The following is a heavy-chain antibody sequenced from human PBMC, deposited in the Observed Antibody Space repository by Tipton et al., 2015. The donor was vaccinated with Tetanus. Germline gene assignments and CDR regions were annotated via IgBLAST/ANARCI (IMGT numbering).Heavy chain of an antibody. CDR3: ARGAVTVDYYGSGSYYPYFDY. CDR1: GGSFSGYY. CDR2: INHSGST. D-gene: IGHD3-10*01. V-gene: IGHV4-34*01. J-gene: IGHJ4*02. Sequence: TLSLTCAVHGGSFSGYYWSWIRQPPGKGLEWIGEINHSGSTNYNPSLKSRVTISVDTPKNQFSLRLRSVTAADTAVYYCARGAVTVDYYGSGSYYPYFDYWGQGTLVTVSS.